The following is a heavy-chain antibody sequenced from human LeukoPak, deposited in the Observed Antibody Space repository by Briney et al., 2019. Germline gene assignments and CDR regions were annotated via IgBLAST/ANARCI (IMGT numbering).Heavy chain of an antibody. V-gene: IGHV1-46*01. D-gene: IGHD3-10*01. J-gene: IGHJ6*02. CDR1: GYTFINYY. CDR2: INPSGGST. Sequence: ASVKVSCKASGYTFINYYMHWVRQAPGQGLEWMGIINPSGGSTTYAQKTQGRVTLTRDTSTSTVYMELSSLRSDDTSVYYCAREGYGSGRRLGMDVWGQGTTVTVSS. CDR3: AREGYGSGRRLGMDV.